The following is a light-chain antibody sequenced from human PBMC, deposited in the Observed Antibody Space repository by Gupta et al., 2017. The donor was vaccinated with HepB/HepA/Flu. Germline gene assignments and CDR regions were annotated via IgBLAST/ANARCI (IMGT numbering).Light chain of an antibody. CDR2: VDR. J-gene: IGLJ2*01. V-gene: IGLV3-21*01. Sequence: YVLTQPPSVSLAPGKTARLPCGGAKIGERSLQWYQQRSGQDPVLVIYVDRERPSGVPERFSGSNSGNTATLTISGVEVGDEADYYCHVWDNTSDHPVIFGGGTKLTVL. CDR3: HVWDNTSDHPVI. CDR1: KIGERS.